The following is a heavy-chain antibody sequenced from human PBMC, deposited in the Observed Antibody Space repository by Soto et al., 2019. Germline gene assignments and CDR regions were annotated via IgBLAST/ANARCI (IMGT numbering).Heavy chain of an antibody. J-gene: IGHJ6*02. Sequence: VESLRLSCKGSGYSFTSYWICWVRQMPGKGLEWMGIIYPGDSDTRYSPSFQGQVTISADKSISTAYLQMNSLRAEDTAVYYCARDRQLANYYYYGMDVWGQGTTVTVSS. CDR2: IYPGDSDT. CDR1: GYSFTSYW. V-gene: IGHV5-51*01. CDR3: ARDRQLANYYYYGMDV. D-gene: IGHD6-6*01.